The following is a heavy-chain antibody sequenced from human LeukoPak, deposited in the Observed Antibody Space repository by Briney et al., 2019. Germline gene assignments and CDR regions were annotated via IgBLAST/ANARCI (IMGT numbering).Heavy chain of an antibody. CDR1: GFPFSTYG. J-gene: IGHJ4*02. Sequence: GGALGLSCATSGFPFSTYGMHWVRPAPGKGLEWVAVISYDGSNEYYADSVKGRFTISRDNSKNTLYLQMSSLRAEDTAVYYCAKEFNRGLPDYWGQGTLVTVPS. CDR3: AKEFNRGLPDY. CDR2: ISYDGSNE. D-gene: IGHD2-21*01. V-gene: IGHV3-30*18.